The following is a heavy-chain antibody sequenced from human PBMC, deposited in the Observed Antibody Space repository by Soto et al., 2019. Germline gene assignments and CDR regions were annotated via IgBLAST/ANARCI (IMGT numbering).Heavy chain of an antibody. D-gene: IGHD1-26*01. V-gene: IGHV3-74*01. Sequence: EVQLVESGGGLVQPGGSLRLSCAASGFTFSSYWMHWVRQAPGKGLVWVSRINSDGSSTSYADSVKGRFTISRENAKNTLYLQMNSLRAEDTAVYYCARGGSLNWYFDLWGRGNMVTVSS. CDR2: INSDGSST. CDR3: ARGGSLNWYFDL. CDR1: GFTFSSYW. J-gene: IGHJ2*01.